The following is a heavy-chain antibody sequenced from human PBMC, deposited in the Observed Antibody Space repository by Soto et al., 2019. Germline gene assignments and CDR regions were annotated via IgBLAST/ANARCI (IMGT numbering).Heavy chain of an antibody. V-gene: IGHV4-61*01. J-gene: IGHJ4*02. CDR2: IYHSGIT. Sequence: QVQMQESGPGLVKPSETLSLTCTVSGASISSGNHYWSWVRQPPGKGLEWIGYIYHSGITNYNPSLKSRVTISADTSRKQFSLKVNSVTAADTAVYYCARGWDANSWGQGTLVTVSS. CDR1: GASISSGNHY. CDR3: ARGWDANS. D-gene: IGHD6-19*01.